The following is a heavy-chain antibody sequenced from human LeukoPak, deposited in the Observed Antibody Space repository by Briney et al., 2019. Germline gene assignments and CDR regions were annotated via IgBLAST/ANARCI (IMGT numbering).Heavy chain of an antibody. CDR3: ASSARSGWNYYYYYYMDV. V-gene: IGHV4-61*02. CDR1: GGSISSGSYY. D-gene: IGHD6-19*01. CDR2: IYTSGST. J-gene: IGHJ6*03. Sequence: PSETLSLTCTVSGGSISSGSYYWSWIRQPAGKGLEWIGRIYTSGSTNYNPSRKSRVTISVDTSKNQFSLKLSSVTAADTAVYYCASSARSGWNYYYYYYMDVWGKGTTVTVSS.